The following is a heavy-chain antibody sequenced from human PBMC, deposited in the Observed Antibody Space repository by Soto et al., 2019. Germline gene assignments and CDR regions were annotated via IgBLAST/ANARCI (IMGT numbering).Heavy chain of an antibody. Sequence: SLRLSCAASEFTFISDGLHWLRQAPGKGLEWVAVIWYDGSNKYYADSVKGRFTISRDNSKNTLYLQMNSLRAEDTAVYYCARGSGGYGDCNNAFDIWGQGRMVTVSS. J-gene: IGHJ3*02. CDR2: IWYDGSNK. CDR1: EFTFISDG. V-gene: IGHV3-33*01. CDR3: ARGSGGYGDCNNAFDI. D-gene: IGHD4-17*01.